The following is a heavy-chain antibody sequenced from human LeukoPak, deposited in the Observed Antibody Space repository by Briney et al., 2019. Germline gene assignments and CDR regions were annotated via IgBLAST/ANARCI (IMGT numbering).Heavy chain of an antibody. V-gene: IGHV1-2*02. J-gene: IGHJ6*02. CDR3: ARQPNIITNSKVVPAPLMDV. CDR1: GYTFTGYY. D-gene: IGHD2-2*01. Sequence: VASVKVSCKASGYTFTGYYMHWVRQAPGQGLEWMGWINPNSGGTNYAQKFQGRVTMTRDTSISTAYMELSSLRSDDTAVYYCARQPNIITNSKVVPAPLMDVWGQGTTVTVSS. CDR2: INPNSGGT.